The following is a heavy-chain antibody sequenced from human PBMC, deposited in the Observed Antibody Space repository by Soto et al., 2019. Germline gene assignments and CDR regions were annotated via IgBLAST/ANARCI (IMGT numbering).Heavy chain of an antibody. V-gene: IGHV4-31*03. CDR2: IYYSGST. CDR1: CGSISRGGYY. J-gene: IGHJ5*02. CDR3: ARTYYYDSSGYYYSMRRDFGGNNLFDP. Sequence: SGTLSLTCPFSCGSISRGGYYWGWVRPHPGEGPGGVGDIYYSGSTYYNPSLKSRVTISVDTSKNQFSLKLSSVTAADTAVYYCARTYYYDSSGYYYSMRRDFGGNNLFDPWGQGTLVPVSS. D-gene: IGHD3-22*01.